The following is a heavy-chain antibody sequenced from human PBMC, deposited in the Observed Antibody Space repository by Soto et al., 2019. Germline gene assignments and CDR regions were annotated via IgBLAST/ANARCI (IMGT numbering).Heavy chain of an antibody. CDR3: AKDGKEYSSGWYAPSLDY. V-gene: IGHV3-30*18. J-gene: IGHJ4*02. CDR1: GFTFSNYG. D-gene: IGHD6-19*01. CDR2: ISYDGSNK. Sequence: QVQLVESGGGVVQPGRSLRLSCAASGFTFSNYGMHWVRQAPGKGLEWVAVISYDGSNKYYADFVKGRFTISRDNSKNSLYLQMTRLRGEDTALYYCAKDGKEYSSGWYAPSLDYWGQGTRVSVSS.